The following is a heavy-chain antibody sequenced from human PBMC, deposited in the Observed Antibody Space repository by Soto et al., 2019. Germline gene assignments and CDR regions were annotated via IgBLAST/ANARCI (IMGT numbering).Heavy chain of an antibody. V-gene: IGHV3-30*18. CDR2: NSYDGSNK. CDR3: AKALGELSPESYDY. J-gene: IGHJ4*02. D-gene: IGHD3-16*02. CDR1: GFSFSSFG. Sequence: QVQLVESGGGVVQPGRSLRLSCAASGFSFSSFGMHWVRQAPGKGLEWVAFNSYDGSNKYYADSVKGRFTISRDSSEKTLYLQMNSLRPEDTAVYYCAKALGELSPESYDYWGQGTLATVSS.